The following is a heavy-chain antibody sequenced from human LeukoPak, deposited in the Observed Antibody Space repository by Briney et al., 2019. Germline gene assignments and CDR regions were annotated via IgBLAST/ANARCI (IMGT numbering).Heavy chain of an antibody. CDR2: IKQDGSEK. CDR3: TRGQTMVTN. V-gene: IGHV3-7*03. Sequence: PGGYLRLSCAAPGFTFSSYWMSWVRQIPGKGLEWVANIKQDGSEKYYVDSVKGRFTISRDNAKNSLYLQMNSLRAEDPAVYYCTRGQTMVTNWGQGTLVTVSS. J-gene: IGHJ4*02. CDR1: GFTFSSYW. D-gene: IGHD4-17*01.